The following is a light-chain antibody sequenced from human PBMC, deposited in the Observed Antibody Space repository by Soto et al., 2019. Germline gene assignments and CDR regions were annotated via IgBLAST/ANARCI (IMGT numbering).Light chain of an antibody. CDR1: TSDVGAYNY. CDR3: SSYTSSTTYV. J-gene: IGLJ1*01. CDR2: QVS. V-gene: IGLV2-14*01. Sequence: QSALTQPASVSGSTGESIAISCTGTTSDVGAYNYVSWYQQHPGKAPKLMIYQVSNRPSGVSNRFSGSKSGNTASLTISGLQAEDEADYYCSSYTSSTTYVFGTGTKLTV.